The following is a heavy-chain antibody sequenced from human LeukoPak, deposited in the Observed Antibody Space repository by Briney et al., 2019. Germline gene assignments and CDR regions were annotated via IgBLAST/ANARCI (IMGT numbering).Heavy chain of an antibody. J-gene: IGHJ4*02. CDR2: ISGSGGST. CDR1: GFTFSSYA. D-gene: IGHD3-10*01. V-gene: IGHV3-23*01. Sequence: QPGGSLRLSCAASGFTFSSYAMSWVRQAPGKGLEWVSAISGSGGSTYYADSVKGRFTISRDNSKNTLCLQMNSLRAEDTAVYYCAKAYGSGSYPHNFDYWGQGTLVTVSS. CDR3: AKAYGSGSYPHNFDY.